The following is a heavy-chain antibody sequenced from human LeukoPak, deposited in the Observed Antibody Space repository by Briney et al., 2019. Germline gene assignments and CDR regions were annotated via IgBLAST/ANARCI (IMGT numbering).Heavy chain of an antibody. J-gene: IGHJ3*02. V-gene: IGHV4-61*01. CDR3: AREAYENSGSDAFNI. CDR1: GVSVSSGSCN. Sequence: PSETLSLTCTVSGVSVSSGSCNWSWIRQPPGKGLEWIGYISYSGSTDYHPSLKSRVTISVDTSKKQFSLKLSSVTAADTAVYYCAREAYENSGSDAFNIWGPGTMVTVSS. D-gene: IGHD3-22*01. CDR2: ISYSGST.